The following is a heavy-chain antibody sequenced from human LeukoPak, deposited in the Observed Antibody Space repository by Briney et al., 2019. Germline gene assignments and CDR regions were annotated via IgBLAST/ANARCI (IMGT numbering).Heavy chain of an antibody. D-gene: IGHD3-9*01. CDR1: GGSISSSSYY. V-gene: IGHV4-39*07. J-gene: IGHJ4*02. Sequence: SETLSLTCTVSGGSISSSSYYWGWIRQPPGKGLEWIGSIYYSGSTYYNPSLKSRVTVSIDTSKNQFSLKLSSVTAADTAVYYCARVLPVLRYFDDRGYFDYWGQGTLVTVSS. CDR2: IYYSGST. CDR3: ARVLPVLRYFDDRGYFDY.